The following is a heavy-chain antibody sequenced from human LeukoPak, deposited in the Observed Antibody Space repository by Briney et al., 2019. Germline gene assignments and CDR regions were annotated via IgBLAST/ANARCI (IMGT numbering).Heavy chain of an antibody. D-gene: IGHD6-6*01. J-gene: IGHJ4*02. V-gene: IGHV4-34*01. CDR1: GGSFSGYY. Sequence: PSETLSLTCAVYGGSFSGYYWSWIRQPPGKGLEWIGEINHSGSTNYNPSLKSRVTISVDTSKNQFSLKLSSVTAADTAVYYCAWAMSIAARLFDYWGQGTLVTVSS. CDR3: AWAMSIAARLFDY. CDR2: INHSGST.